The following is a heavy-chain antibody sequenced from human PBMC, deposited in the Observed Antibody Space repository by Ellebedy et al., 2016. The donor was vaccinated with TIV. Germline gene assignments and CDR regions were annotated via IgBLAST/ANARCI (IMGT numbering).Heavy chain of an antibody. CDR3: ARGRRSTRFDP. CDR1: GYTFTGYY. V-gene: IGHV1-2*04. CDR2: INPNSGGT. Sequence: ASVKVSXXASGYTFTGYYMHWVRQAPGQGLEWMGWINPNSGGTNYAQKFQGWVTMTTDTSTSTAYMELRSLRSDDTAVYYCARGRRSTRFDPWGQGTLVTVSS. J-gene: IGHJ5*02. D-gene: IGHD2-2*01.